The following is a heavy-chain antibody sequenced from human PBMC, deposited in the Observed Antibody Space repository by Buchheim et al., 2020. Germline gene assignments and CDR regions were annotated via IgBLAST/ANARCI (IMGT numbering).Heavy chain of an antibody. CDR2: IKQDGSEK. CDR3: ARDRNCTNGVYTNWYFDL. V-gene: IGHV3-7*01. Sequence: EVQLVESGGGLVQPGGSLRLSCAASGFTFSSYWMSWVRQAPGKGLEWVANIKQDGSEKYYVDSVKGRFTISRDNAKNSLYLQMYRLRAEDTAVYYCARDRNCTNGVYTNWYFDLWGRGTL. D-gene: IGHD2-8*01. J-gene: IGHJ2*01. CDR1: GFTFSSYW.